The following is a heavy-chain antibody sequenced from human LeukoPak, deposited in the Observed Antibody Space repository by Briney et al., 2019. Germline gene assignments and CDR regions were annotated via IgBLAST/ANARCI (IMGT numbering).Heavy chain of an antibody. V-gene: IGHV3-11*01. CDR3: ARENYYDSSESLDY. D-gene: IGHD3-22*01. CDR1: GFTFNDYY. J-gene: IGHJ4*02. Sequence: GGSLRLSCAASGFTFNDYYMSWIRQAPGKGLEWVSYISSSGSTIYYADSVKGRFTISRDNAKNSLYLQMNSLRAEDTAVYYCARENYYDSSESLDYWGQGTLVTVSS. CDR2: ISSSGSTI.